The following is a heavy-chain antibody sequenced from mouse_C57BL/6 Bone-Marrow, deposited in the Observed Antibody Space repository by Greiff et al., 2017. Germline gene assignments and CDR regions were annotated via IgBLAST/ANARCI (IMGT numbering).Heavy chain of an antibody. CDR2: IYYSGTI. CDR1: GISITTGNYR. Sequence: EVQLQESGPGLVKPSQTVFLTCTVTGISITTGNYRWSWIRQFPGNKLEWIGYIYYSGTITYNPSPTSRTTITRDTPKNQFVLEMNSLTAEDTATYYWARDDYGSSPYYYAMDYWGQGTSVTVSS. D-gene: IGHD1-1*01. CDR3: ARDDYGSSPYYYAMDY. V-gene: IGHV3-5*01. J-gene: IGHJ4*01.